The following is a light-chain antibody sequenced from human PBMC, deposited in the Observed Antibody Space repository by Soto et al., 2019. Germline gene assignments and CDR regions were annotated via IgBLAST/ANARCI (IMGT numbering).Light chain of an antibody. J-gene: IGKJ1*01. V-gene: IGKV3-20*01. CDR2: ATS. CDR1: QSLSSSF. CDR3: QQYGRT. Sequence: EIVLTQSPGTLSLSPGERAILSCRASQSLSSSFLAWYQQKPGRAPRLLIYATSNRATGIADRFSGSGSGTDFSLTISRLEPEDSAVYFCQQYGRTFGQGTKVDIK.